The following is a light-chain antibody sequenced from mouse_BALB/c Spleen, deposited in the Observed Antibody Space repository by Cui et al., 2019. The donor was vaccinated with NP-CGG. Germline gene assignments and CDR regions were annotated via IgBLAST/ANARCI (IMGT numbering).Light chain of an antibody. CDR2: GTN. Sequence: QAVVTQASALTTSPGETVTLTCRSSTGPVTTSNYANWVQEKPDHLFTGLMGGTNNRAPGVPARFSGSLIGDKAALTITGAQTEDEAIYFCALWYSNHWVFGGGTKLTVL. CDR1: TGPVTTSNY. CDR3: ALWYSNHWV. J-gene: IGLJ1*01. V-gene: IGLV1*01.